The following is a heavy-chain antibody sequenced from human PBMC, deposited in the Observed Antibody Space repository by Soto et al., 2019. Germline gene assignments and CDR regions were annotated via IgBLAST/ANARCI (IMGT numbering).Heavy chain of an antibody. CDR1: GYTFTSYA. V-gene: IGHV1-3*01. Sequence: ASVKVSCKASGYTFTSYAMHWVRQAPGQRLEWMGWINAGNGNTKYSQKFQGRVTMTEDTSTDTAYMELSSLRSEDTAVYYCATKPYCSSTSCYPFDYWGQGTLVTVSS. D-gene: IGHD2-2*01. J-gene: IGHJ4*02. CDR3: ATKPYCSSTSCYPFDY. CDR2: INAGNGNT.